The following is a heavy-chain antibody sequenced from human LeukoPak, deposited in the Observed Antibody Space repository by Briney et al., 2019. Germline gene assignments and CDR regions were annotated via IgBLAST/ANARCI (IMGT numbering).Heavy chain of an antibody. V-gene: IGHV2-5*02. CDR1: GFSLPTTGVG. D-gene: IGHD5-12*01. Sequence: ESGPTLMHPTPTLTLTCTFSGFSLPTTGVGVGWIRQPPGKALEWLSLIYWDDDKRYRPSLKSRLTITKDTSKNQVVLTMTNVDPVDTATYYCARSLGAYSGDDYGNWFDPWGQGTLVTVSS. CDR3: ARSLGAYSGDDYGNWFDP. J-gene: IGHJ5*02. CDR2: IYWDDDK.